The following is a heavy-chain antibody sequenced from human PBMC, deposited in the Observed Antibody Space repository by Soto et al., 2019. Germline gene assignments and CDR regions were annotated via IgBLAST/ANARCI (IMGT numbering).Heavy chain of an antibody. CDR1: GFTFSSYA. V-gene: IGHV3-30-3*01. CDR2: ISYDGSNK. J-gene: IGHJ4*02. D-gene: IGHD3-3*01. CDR3: AREYDFWRGSLDY. Sequence: GGSLRLSCAASGFTFSSYAMHWVRQAPGKGLEWVAVISYDGSNKYYADSVKGRFTISRDNSKNTLYLQMNSLRAEDTAVYYCAREYDFWRGSLDYWGQGTLVTVSS.